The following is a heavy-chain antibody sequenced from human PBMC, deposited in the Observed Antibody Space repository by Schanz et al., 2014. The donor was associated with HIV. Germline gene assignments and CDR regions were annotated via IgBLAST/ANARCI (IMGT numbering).Heavy chain of an antibody. CDR1: GFSFSIFG. J-gene: IGHJ6*02. V-gene: IGHV3-48*01. Sequence: VQLVESGGGVVQPGTSLRLSCAASGFSFSIFGMHWVRQAPGKGLEWLSYMSGSGRTFYYADSVKGRFTISRDNSKNTLYLQMNRMRTEDTAVYYCARETSGFSTSWPPRYHYYGMDVWGQGTTVTVSS. CDR3: ARETSGFSTSWPPRYHYYGMDV. CDR2: MSGSGRTF. D-gene: IGHD6-13*01.